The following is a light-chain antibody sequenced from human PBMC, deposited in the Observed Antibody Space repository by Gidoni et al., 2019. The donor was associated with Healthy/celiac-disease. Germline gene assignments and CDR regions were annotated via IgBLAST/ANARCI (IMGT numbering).Light chain of an antibody. CDR2: CAS. J-gene: IGKJ1*01. Sequence: EIVMTQSPATLSVSPGERATLSCRASQSVCSNLAWYQQNTGQAPRLLIYCASHRATGIPARFSGSGSGTEFTLTISSLQCEDFAVYYCQQYNNWPLTWTFGQGTKVEIK. CDR1: QSVCSN. CDR3: QQYNNWPLTWT. V-gene: IGKV3-15*01.